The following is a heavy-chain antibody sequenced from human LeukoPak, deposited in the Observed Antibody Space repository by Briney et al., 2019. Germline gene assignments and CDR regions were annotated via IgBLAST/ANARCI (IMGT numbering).Heavy chain of an antibody. J-gene: IGHJ6*02. CDR2: ISGSGGST. Sequence: XVSAISGSGGSTYYADSVKGRFTISRDNSKNTLYLQMNSLRAEDTAVYYCALRGAATPMDVWGQGTTVTVSS. V-gene: IGHV3-23*01. CDR3: ALRGAATPMDV. D-gene: IGHD1-26*01.